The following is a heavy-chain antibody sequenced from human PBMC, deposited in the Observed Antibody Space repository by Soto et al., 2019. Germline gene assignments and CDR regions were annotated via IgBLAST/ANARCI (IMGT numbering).Heavy chain of an antibody. D-gene: IGHD3-22*01. CDR3: ARGGDSSGYYDAYYFDY. J-gene: IGHJ4*02. CDR1: GGTFSSYA. V-gene: IGHV1-69*06. CDR2: IIPIFGTA. Sequence: SVKVSCKASGGTFSSYAISWVRQAPGQGLEWMGGIIPIFGTANYAQKFQGRVTITADKSTSTAYMELSSLRSEDTAVYYCARGGDSSGYYDAYYFDYWGQGTLVTVSS.